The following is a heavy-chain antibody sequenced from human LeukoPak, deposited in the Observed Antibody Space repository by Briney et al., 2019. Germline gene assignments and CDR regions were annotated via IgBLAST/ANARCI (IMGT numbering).Heavy chain of an antibody. CDR1: GFTFSSYA. Sequence: GGSLRLSCAASGFTFSSYAMSWVRQARGKGLEWVSAISGSGGSTYYADSVKGRFTISRDNSKNTLYLQMNSLRAEDTAVYYCAKVGDILRYFDWLLFFDYWGQGTLVTVSS. CDR3: AKVGDILRYFDWLLFFDY. J-gene: IGHJ4*02. CDR2: ISGSGGST. V-gene: IGHV3-23*01. D-gene: IGHD3-9*01.